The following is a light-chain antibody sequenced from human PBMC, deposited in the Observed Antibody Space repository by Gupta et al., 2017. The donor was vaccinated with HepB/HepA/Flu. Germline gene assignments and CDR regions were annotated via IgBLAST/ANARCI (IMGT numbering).Light chain of an antibody. J-gene: IGKJ1*01. CDR3: RQALQTPRT. V-gene: IGKV2-28*01. Sequence: DIVMTQSPLSLPVTPGEPASISCRSSQSLLHGNGYNYLDWYLQKPGQAPQLLIYLGSNRASGVPDRFSGSGSGTDFTLKISRVEAEDVGMYYCRQALQTPRTFGQGTKVEIK. CDR2: LGS. CDR1: QSLLHGNGYNY.